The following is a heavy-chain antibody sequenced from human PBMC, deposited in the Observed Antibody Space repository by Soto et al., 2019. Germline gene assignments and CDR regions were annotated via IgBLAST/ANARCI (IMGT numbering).Heavy chain of an antibody. V-gene: IGHV3-30*03. CDR2: ISYDGSNK. D-gene: IGHD3-16*01. CDR3: ATPQMGDFYSPVDY. Sequence: GGSLRLSCAASGFTFSSYGMHWVRQAPGKGLEWVAVISYDGSNKYYADSVKGRFTIPRDNSKNTLYLQMNSLRAEDTAVYYCATPQMGDFYSPVDYWGQGTLVTVSS. CDR1: GFTFSSYG. J-gene: IGHJ4*02.